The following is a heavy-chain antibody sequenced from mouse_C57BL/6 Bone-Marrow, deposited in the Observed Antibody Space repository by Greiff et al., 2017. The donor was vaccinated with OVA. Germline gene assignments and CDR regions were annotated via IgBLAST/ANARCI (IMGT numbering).Heavy chain of an antibody. Sequence: VHLVESGAELVRPGASVTLSCKASGYTFTDYEMHWVKQTPVHGLEWIGAIDPETGGTPYNQKFKGKAILTADKSSSTAYMELRSLTSEDSAVYYCTRGYSNYYAMDYWGQGTSVTVSS. CDR3: TRGYSNYYAMDY. CDR1: GYTFTDYE. J-gene: IGHJ4*01. CDR2: IDPETGGT. D-gene: IGHD2-5*01. V-gene: IGHV1-15*01.